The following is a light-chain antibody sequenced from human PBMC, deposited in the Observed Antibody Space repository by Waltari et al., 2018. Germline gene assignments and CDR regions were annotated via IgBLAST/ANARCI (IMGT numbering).Light chain of an antibody. CDR2: YNN. CDR3: ASWDDGLNGWV. CDR1: RSNIGNNP. Sequence: QSVLTQAPSASGTPGQRVIISCSGSRSNIGNNPVNWYQQVPGTAPKLLIFYNNERPSGVPDRRSGSKSGTSASLASSGLHSEYEADYYCASWDDGLNGWVFGGGTRLTVL. J-gene: IGLJ3*02. V-gene: IGLV1-44*01.